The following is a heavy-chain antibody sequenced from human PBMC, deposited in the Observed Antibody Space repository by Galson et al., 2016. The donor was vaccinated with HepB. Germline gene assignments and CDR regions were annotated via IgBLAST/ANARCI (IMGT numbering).Heavy chain of an antibody. D-gene: IGHD6-25*01. J-gene: IGHJ6*02. Sequence: QSGAEVKQPGESVRISCKASGYTFTSYWITWVRRMPGEGLEWMGRIDPSDSYTNYSPSFRGHVSISADKSITTSYLQLSNLQASDTAIYYCAGSITSAGTPFSSGMDVWGQGTTVTVSS. CDR2: IDPSDSYT. V-gene: IGHV5-10-1*01. CDR3: AGSITSAGTPFSSGMDV. CDR1: GYTFTSYW.